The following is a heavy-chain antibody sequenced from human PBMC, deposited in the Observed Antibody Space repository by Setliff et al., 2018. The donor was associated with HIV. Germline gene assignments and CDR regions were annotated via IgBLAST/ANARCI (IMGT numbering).Heavy chain of an antibody. CDR1: GYTFTSYV. CDR3: ARQPDYGAGDY. Sequence: ASVKVSCKASGYTFTSYVIIWVRQAPGQGLEWVGWIAVYNGKTQYSQNFQGRVTMTRDTSTSTVYMELSSLRSEDTAVYYCARQPDYGAGDYWGQGTLVTVSS. V-gene: IGHV1-18*01. CDR2: IAVYNGKT. J-gene: IGHJ4*02. D-gene: IGHD4-17*01.